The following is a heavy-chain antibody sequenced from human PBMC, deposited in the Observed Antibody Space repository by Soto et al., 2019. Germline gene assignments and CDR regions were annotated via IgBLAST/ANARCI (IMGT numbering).Heavy chain of an antibody. J-gene: IGHJ5*02. V-gene: IGHV4-4*02. D-gene: IGHD3-10*01. Sequence: TSETLSLTCTVSGASISSNNWWSWVRQPPGEGLEWIGEVLPSGSTNYNPSLKSRVAISVDTSKNQFSLKLSSVTAADTAVYYCARRAYAVLLWFGESSNWFDPWGQGTLVT. CDR1: GASISSNNW. CDR3: ARRAYAVLLWFGESSNWFDP. CDR2: VLPSGST.